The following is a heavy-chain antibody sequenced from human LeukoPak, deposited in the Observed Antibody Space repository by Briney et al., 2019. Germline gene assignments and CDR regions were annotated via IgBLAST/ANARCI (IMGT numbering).Heavy chain of an antibody. Sequence: PGGSLRLSCAASGFTFSRFTMNWVRQAPGKGLEWVSSISSNGAYIYYADSLRGRLTISRDNAKNSLYLQVNRLGAEGTAVYYCAREGGFHYDSSGDAFDIWGQGTMVTVSS. V-gene: IGHV3-21*01. CDR2: ISSNGAYI. CDR1: GFTFSRFT. CDR3: AREGGFHYDSSGDAFDI. D-gene: IGHD3-22*01. J-gene: IGHJ3*02.